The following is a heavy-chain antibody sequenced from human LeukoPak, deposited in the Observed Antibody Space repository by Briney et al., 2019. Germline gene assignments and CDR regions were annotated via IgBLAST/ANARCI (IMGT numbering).Heavy chain of an antibody. J-gene: IGHJ3*02. D-gene: IGHD2-21*01. CDR1: GGSISSSSYY. CDR2: IYYSGST. CDR3: AREFHLTRSLSI. V-gene: IGHV4-39*02. Sequence: SETLSLTCTVSGGSISSSSYYWGWIRQPPGKGLEWIGSIYYSGSTYYNPSLKSRVTISLDTSKNQFSLKLSSVTAADTAVYYCAREFHLTRSLSIWGQGTMVTVSS.